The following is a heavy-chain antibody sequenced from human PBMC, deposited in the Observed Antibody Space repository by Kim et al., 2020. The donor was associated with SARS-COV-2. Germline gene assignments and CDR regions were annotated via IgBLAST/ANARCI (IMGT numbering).Heavy chain of an antibody. Sequence: SQTLSLTCAISGDRVSSDSVTWNWLRQSPSRGLEWLGRTYYRSKWYTEYGLSVRGRMTINPDTSKNQFSLQLTSVTPGDTAVYYCARGLGAHWLDPWGPGTLVTVSS. CDR3: ARGLGAHWLDP. J-gene: IGHJ5*02. CDR1: GDRVSSDSVT. V-gene: IGHV6-1*01. CDR2: TYYRSKWYT. D-gene: IGHD3-16*01.